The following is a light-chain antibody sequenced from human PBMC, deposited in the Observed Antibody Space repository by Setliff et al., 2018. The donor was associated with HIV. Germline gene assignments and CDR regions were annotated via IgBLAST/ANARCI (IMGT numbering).Light chain of an antibody. CDR1: SGDVGGYNY. CDR2: DVS. J-gene: IGLJ1*01. V-gene: IGLV2-14*01. CDR3: SSYTSSSTDG. Sequence: SVLTQPASVSGSPGQSITISCTGTSGDVGGYNYVSWYQQHPGKAPKFMIYDVSKRPSGVSNRFSGSKSGNTASLTISGLQAEDEADYYCSSYTSSSTDGFGTGTKGTVL.